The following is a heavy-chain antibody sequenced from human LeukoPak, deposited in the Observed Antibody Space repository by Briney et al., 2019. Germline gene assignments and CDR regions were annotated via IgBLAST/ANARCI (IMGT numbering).Heavy chain of an antibody. Sequence: PGGSLRLSCAASGFKLSDHYFTWFGRAPGKGLEGFGRIRNKASSYTTEYAASVEGRFTISRDVSESSLYLQMNSLRTEDTAVYYCGRIAINANNGMDVWGQGTTVTVSS. CDR1: GFKLSDHY. CDR3: GRIAINANNGMDV. CDR2: IRNKASSYTT. D-gene: IGHD1/OR15-1a*01. V-gene: IGHV3-72*01. J-gene: IGHJ6*02.